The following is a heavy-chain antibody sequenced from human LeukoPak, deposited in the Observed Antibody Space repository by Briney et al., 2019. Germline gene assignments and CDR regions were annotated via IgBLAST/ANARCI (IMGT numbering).Heavy chain of an antibody. Sequence: KPSETLSLTCTVSGGSISSSSYYWGWIRQPPGKGLEWIGSIYYSGSTYYNPSLKSRVTISVDTSKNQFSLKLSSVTAADTAVYYCASPSIAAAVTIDYWGQGTLVTVSS. CDR3: ASPSIAAAVTIDY. D-gene: IGHD6-13*01. J-gene: IGHJ4*02. CDR2: IYYSGST. CDR1: GGSISSSSYY. V-gene: IGHV4-39*07.